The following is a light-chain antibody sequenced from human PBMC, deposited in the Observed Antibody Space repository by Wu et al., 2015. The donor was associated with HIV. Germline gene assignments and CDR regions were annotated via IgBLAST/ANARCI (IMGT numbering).Light chain of an antibody. CDR3: QQYNSYPWT. CDR1: ETISSW. Sequence: DIQMTQSPSILSASVGDRVTITCRASETISSWLAWYQQKPGKAPKLLIYKASNLVSGVPSRFSGSESGTEFTLTINNLQPDDFATYYCQQYNSYPWTFGQGTKVEIK. CDR2: KAS. V-gene: IGKV1-5*03. J-gene: IGKJ1*01.